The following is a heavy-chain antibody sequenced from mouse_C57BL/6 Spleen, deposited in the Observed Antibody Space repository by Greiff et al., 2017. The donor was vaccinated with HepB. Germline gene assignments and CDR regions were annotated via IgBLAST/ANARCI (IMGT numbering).Heavy chain of an antibody. D-gene: IGHD2-1*01. CDR2: ISDGGSYT. J-gene: IGHJ2*01. Sequence: EVKVVESGGGLVKPGGSLKLSCAASGFTFSSYAMSWVRQTPEKRLEWVATISDGGSYTYYPDNVKGRFTISRDNAKNNLYLQMSHLKSEDTAMYYCARDGGNYIFDYWGQGTTLTVSS. V-gene: IGHV5-4*01. CDR1: GFTFSSYA. CDR3: ARDGGNYIFDY.